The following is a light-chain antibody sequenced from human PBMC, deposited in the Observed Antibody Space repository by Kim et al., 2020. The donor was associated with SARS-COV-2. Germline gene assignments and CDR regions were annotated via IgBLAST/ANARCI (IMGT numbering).Light chain of an antibody. J-gene: IGKJ4*01. V-gene: IGKV3-20*01. Sequence: LSPGERATLSCRASQSRSSSSLAWYQLKPGQAPMLLIYAASSRATGIPDRFSGSGSGTDFTLTIIRLEPEDFAVYYCQQYGNSPLTFGGGTKLEI. CDR2: AAS. CDR1: QSRSSSS. CDR3: QQYGNSPLT.